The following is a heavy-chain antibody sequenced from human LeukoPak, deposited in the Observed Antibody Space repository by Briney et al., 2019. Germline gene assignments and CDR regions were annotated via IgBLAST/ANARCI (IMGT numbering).Heavy chain of an antibody. CDR1: GYSISSGYY. V-gene: IGHV4-38-2*02. Sequence: SETLSLTCTVSGYSISSGYYWGWIRQPPGKGLEWIGSIYHSGSTYYNPSLKSRVTISVDTPKNQFSLKLSSVTAADTAVYYCAREGFTMVRGVPTSFWGQGTLVTVSS. CDR3: AREGFTMVRGVPTSF. J-gene: IGHJ4*02. D-gene: IGHD3-10*01. CDR2: IYHSGST.